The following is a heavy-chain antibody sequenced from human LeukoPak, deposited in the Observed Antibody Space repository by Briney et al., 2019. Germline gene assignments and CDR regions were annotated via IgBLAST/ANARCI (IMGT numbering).Heavy chain of an antibody. V-gene: IGHV3-21*01. CDR2: ISSSSSYI. Sequence: PGGSLRLSCAASGFTISSYSMNWVRQAPGKGLEWVSSISSSSSYIYYADSVKGRFTISRDNAKNSLYLQMNSLRAEDTAVYYCASSLEWLRGRFDYWGQGTLVTVSS. J-gene: IGHJ4*02. CDR3: ASSLEWLRGRFDY. D-gene: IGHD5-12*01. CDR1: GFTISSYS.